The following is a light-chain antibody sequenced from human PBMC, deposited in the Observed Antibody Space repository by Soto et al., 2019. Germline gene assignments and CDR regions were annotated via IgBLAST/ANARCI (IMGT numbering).Light chain of an antibody. CDR3: QQRYNWPNT. J-gene: IGKJ2*01. CDR1: QSVGTY. Sequence: IVVTQSPATLSLSPGERATLSCRTSQSVGTYLAWYQHNPGLAPRLLIYDASNRATGIPARFSGSGSGTDFTLTISSPEPEDFAVYYCQQRYNWPNTFGQGTKLEIK. V-gene: IGKV3-11*01. CDR2: DAS.